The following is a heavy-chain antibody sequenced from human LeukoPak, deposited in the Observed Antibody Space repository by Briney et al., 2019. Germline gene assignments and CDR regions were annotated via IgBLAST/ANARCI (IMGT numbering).Heavy chain of an antibody. Sequence: PGGSLRLSCAASGFSFSVYEIHWVRQAPWKGLEWISDISSSGTTTYYADSVKGRFTISRDNARNSLYLQMNSLRAEDTAVYYCTTPTVASNFDYWGQGTLVTVSS. CDR3: TTPTVASNFDY. J-gene: IGHJ4*02. V-gene: IGHV3-48*03. D-gene: IGHD6-19*01. CDR2: ISSSGTTT. CDR1: GFSFSVYE.